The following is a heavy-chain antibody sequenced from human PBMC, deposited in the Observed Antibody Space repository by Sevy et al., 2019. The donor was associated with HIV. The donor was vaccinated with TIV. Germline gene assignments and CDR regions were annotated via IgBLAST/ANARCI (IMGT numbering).Heavy chain of an antibody. V-gene: IGHV3-9*01. D-gene: IGHD5-18*01. CDR3: AKGPEKELWIRDFFDF. CDR1: GFTFDDSA. J-gene: IGHJ4*02. CDR2: INWNSGSI. Sequence: GWSLRLSCATSGFTFDDSAMHWVRQAPGKGLEWVSGINWNSGSIVYVGSMKGRFTISRDNAKNALYLEMNSLRPEDTAVYYCAKGPEKELWIRDFFDFWGRGTLVTVSS.